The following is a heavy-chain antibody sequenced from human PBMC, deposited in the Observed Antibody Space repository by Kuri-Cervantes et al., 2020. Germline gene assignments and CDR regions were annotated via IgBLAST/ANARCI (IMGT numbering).Heavy chain of an antibody. Sequence: GESLKISCAASGVTVSSNYMSWVRQAPGKGLEWVSYISSSGSTIYYADSVKGRFTISRDNSKNTLYLQMNSLRAEDTAVYYCASPHDYGDYYGMDVWGQGTTVTVSS. J-gene: IGHJ6*02. CDR3: ASPHDYGDYYGMDV. CDR2: ISSSGSTI. D-gene: IGHD4-17*01. V-gene: IGHV3-48*01. CDR1: GVTVSSNY.